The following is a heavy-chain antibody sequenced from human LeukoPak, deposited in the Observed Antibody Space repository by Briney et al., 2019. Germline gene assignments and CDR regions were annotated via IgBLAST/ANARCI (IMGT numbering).Heavy chain of an antibody. CDR1: GYTFTSYG. CDR2: ISAYNGNT. V-gene: IGHV1-18*01. D-gene: IGHD2-2*01. CDR3: ARDHCSSTSCYFDY. Sequence: ASVKVSCKASGYTFTSYGISWARQAPGQGLEWMGWISAYNGNTNYAQKLQGRVTMTTDTSTSTAYMELRSLRSDDTAVYYCARDHCSSTSCYFDYWGQGTLVTVSS. J-gene: IGHJ4*02.